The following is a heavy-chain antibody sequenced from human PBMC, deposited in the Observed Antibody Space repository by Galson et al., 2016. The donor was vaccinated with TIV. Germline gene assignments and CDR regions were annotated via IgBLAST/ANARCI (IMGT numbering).Heavy chain of an antibody. V-gene: IGHV1-69*13. CDR1: GGILRSYA. D-gene: IGHD3-10*01. J-gene: IGHJ5*02. CDR2: IIAIFGTT. CDR3: ARATNYYDNWFDP. Sequence: SVKVSCKASGGILRSYAISWVRQAPGQGLEWMGRIIAIFGTTNYAQNFQGRVTITADESTTTVYMELNSLTSEDTAVYYCARATNYYDNWFDPWGQGTLVTVSS.